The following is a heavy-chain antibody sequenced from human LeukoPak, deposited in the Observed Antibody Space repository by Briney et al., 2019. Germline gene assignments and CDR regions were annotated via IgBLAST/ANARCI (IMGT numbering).Heavy chain of an antibody. CDR1: GFTFSYYS. V-gene: IGHV3-21*01. CDR2: ISTSSSYI. CDR3: ARVSRGKWELLGAHDY. J-gene: IGHJ4*02. Sequence: PGGSLRLSCAASGFTFSYYSMNWVRQAPGKGLEWVSSISTSSSYIYYADSVKGRFTISRDNAKNSLYLQMNSLRAEDTAVYYCARVSRGKWELLGAHDYWGQGTLVTVSS. D-gene: IGHD1-26*01.